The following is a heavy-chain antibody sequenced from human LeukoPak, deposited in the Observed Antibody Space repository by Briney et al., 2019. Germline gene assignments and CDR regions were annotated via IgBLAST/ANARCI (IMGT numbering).Heavy chain of an antibody. CDR2: IYYSGTT. J-gene: IGHJ4*02. Sequence: PSETLSLTCTVSGGSLDSFYWSWIRQPPGKGLEYIGYIYYSGTTNYDPSLKGRVTISVDMSKNQFSLKRISVTAAHTAVYYCARDRPGKGALDFWGQGTLVTVSS. D-gene: IGHD3-16*01. CDR1: GGSLDSFY. V-gene: IGHV4-59*01. CDR3: ARDRPGKGALDF.